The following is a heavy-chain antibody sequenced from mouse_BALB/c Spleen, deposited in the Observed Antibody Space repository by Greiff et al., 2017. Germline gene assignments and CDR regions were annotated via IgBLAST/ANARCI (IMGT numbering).Heavy chain of an antibody. CDR3: TRSSTTVVPFAY. J-gene: IGHJ3*01. CDR1: GYTFTSYY. Sequence: QVQLQQSGAELVKPGASVKLSCKASGYTFTSYYMYWVKQRPGQGLEWIGEINPSNGGTNFNEKFKSKATLTVDKSSSTAYMQLSSLTSEGSAVYYCTRSSTTVVPFAYWGQGTLVTVSA. V-gene: IGHV1S81*02. D-gene: IGHD1-1*01. CDR2: INPSNGGT.